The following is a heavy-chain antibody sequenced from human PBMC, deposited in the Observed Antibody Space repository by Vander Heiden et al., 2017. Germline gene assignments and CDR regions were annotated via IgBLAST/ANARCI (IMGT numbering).Heavy chain of an antibody. V-gene: IGHV3-48*01. J-gene: IGHJ4*02. CDR3: ARRPTYCGQCFDF. Sequence: EVQLVESGGGLVQPGGSLRLSCEASGFTFSTYSSNGVRQAPGKGLEWVSYISGSSGIIYYADSVKGRFTISRDNAKNSVFLEMNSLRAEDTAVYYCARRPTYCGQCFDFWGQGTLVTVSS. D-gene: IGHD2-21*01. CDR2: ISGSSGII. CDR1: GFTFSTYS.